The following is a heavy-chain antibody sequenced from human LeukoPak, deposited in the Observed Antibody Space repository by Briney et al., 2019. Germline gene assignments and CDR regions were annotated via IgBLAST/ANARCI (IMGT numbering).Heavy chain of an antibody. CDR1: GGSISSYY. D-gene: IGHD3-22*01. J-gene: IGHJ3*02. V-gene: IGHV4-4*07. Sequence: SETLSPTCTVSGGSISSYYWSWIRQPAVKGLEWIGRIYTSGSTNYNPSLKSRVTMSVDTSKNQFSLKLSSVTDADTAVYYCARDYYDSSGYYYPAAFDIWGQGTMVTVSS. CDR2: IYTSGST. CDR3: ARDYYDSSGYYYPAAFDI.